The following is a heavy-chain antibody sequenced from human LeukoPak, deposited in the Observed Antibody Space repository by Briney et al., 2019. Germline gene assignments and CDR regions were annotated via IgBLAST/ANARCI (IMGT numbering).Heavy chain of an antibody. Sequence: GGSLRLSCAASGFTFSSYSMNWVRQAPGKGLEWVSSISGSSSCIYYADSVKGRFTISRDNAKHSLFLQMNSLRAEDTAVYYCARDQQGCSTTSCYIGMGVWGQGTTVTVSS. V-gene: IGHV3-21*01. CDR2: ISGSSSCI. J-gene: IGHJ6*02. D-gene: IGHD2-2*02. CDR3: ARDQQGCSTTSCYIGMGV. CDR1: GFTFSSYS.